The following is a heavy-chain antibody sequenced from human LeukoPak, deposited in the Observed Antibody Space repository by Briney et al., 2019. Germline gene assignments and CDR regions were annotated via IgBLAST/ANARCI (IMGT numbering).Heavy chain of an antibody. J-gene: IGHJ4*02. CDR3: AKDLHYDFWSGYSFDY. Sequence: GGSLRLSCAASGFTFSSYAMSWVRQAPGKGLEGVSAISGSGGSTYYADSVKGRFTISRDNSKNTLYLQMNSLRAEDTAVYYCAKDLHYDFWSGYSFDYWGQGTLVTVSS. CDR1: GFTFSSYA. V-gene: IGHV3-23*01. CDR2: ISGSGGST. D-gene: IGHD3-3*01.